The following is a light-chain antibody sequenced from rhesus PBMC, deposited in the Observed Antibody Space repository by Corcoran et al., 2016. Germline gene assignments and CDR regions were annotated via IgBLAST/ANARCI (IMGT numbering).Light chain of an antibody. CDR3: QQYSSRFT. J-gene: IGKJ3*01. CDR2: KES. Sequence: DIQMTQSPSSLSASVGDTVTITCRASQGISSWLAWYQQKQGKAPKRLIYKESRLQSGVPSRFSGSGSGTDFTLTISSLQSEDCATYYCQQYSSRFTFGPGTKLDIK. CDR1: QGISSW. V-gene: IGKV1-22*01.